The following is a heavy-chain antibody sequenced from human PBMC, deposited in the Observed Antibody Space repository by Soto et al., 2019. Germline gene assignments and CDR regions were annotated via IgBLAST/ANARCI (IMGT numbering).Heavy chain of an antibody. CDR2: ISAYNGNT. CDR1: GDTFTSYG. D-gene: IGHD4-17*01. J-gene: IGHJ4*02. Sequence: ASVKVCCKASGDTFTSYGISWVRQAPGQGLEWMGWISAYNGNTNYAQKLQGRVTMTTDTSTSTAYMELRSLRSDDTAVYYCARDLDYGDPYTKLAFDYWGQGTLVTVSS. V-gene: IGHV1-18*01. CDR3: ARDLDYGDPYTKLAFDY.